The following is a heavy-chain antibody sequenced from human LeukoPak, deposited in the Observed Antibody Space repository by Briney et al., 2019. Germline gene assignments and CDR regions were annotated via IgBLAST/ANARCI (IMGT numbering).Heavy chain of an antibody. Sequence: ASVKVSCKASGYTFTGYHMHWVRQAPGQRLEWMGWINAGNGNTKYSQKFQGRVTITRDTSASTAYMEVSSLRSEDTAVYYCARAPRGNSGYCSSTSCTDHRYNWFDPWGQGTLVTVSS. J-gene: IGHJ5*02. V-gene: IGHV1-3*01. CDR1: GYTFTGYH. D-gene: IGHD2-2*01. CDR3: ARAPRGNSGYCSSTSCTDHRYNWFDP. CDR2: INAGNGNT.